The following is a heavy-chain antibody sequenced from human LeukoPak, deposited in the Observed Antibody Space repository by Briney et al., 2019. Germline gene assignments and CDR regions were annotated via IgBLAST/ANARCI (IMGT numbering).Heavy chain of an antibody. CDR1: GFTFSSYG. V-gene: IGHV3-30*03. D-gene: IGHD5-12*01. J-gene: IGHJ5*02. CDR2: ISYDGSNK. CDR3: ARAHSGYDLVWFDP. Sequence: GRSLRLSCAASGFTFSSYGMHWVRQAPGKGLEWVAVISYDGSNKYYADSVKGRFTISRDNAKNSLYLQMNSLRAEDTAVYYCARAHSGYDLVWFDPWGQGTLVTVSS.